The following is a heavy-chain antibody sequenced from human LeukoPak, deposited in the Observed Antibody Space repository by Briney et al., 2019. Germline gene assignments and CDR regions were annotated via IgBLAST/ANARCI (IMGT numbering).Heavy chain of an antibody. Sequence: ASVKVSCKASGYTFTSYGISWVRQAPGQGLEWMGWINPNSGGTNYAQKFQGRVTMTRDTSISTAYMELSRLRSDDTAVYYCARGLRFLEWLPFDPWGQGTLVTVSS. CDR3: ARGLRFLEWLPFDP. D-gene: IGHD3-3*01. J-gene: IGHJ5*02. CDR1: GYTFTSYG. CDR2: INPNSGGT. V-gene: IGHV1-2*02.